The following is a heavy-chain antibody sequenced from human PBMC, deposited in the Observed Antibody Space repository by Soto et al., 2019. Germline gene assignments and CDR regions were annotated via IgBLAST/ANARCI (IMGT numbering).Heavy chain of an antibody. Sequence: GGSLRLSCAASGFTVSSNYMNWVRQAPGKGLEWVSVIYSGGSTYYADSVKGRFTISRDNSKNTLYLQMSSLRADDTAVYYCARGYCSGGSCYSVWFDSWGQGTLVTVSS. J-gene: IGHJ5*01. CDR1: GFTVSSNY. CDR2: IYSGGST. D-gene: IGHD2-15*01. CDR3: ARGYCSGGSCYSVWFDS. V-gene: IGHV3-66*01.